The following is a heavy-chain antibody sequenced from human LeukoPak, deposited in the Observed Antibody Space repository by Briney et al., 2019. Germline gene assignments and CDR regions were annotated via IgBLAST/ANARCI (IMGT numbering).Heavy chain of an antibody. D-gene: IGHD2-15*01. CDR3: TRHDLGYCSGGSCYSKDY. CDR2: IRSKANSYAT. J-gene: IGHJ4*02. Sequence: GGSLRLSCAASGFTFSGSAMHWVRQASGKGLEWVGRIRSKANSYATAYAASVKGRFTISRDDSKNTAYLQMNSLKTEDTAVYYCTRHDLGYCSGGSCYSKDYWGQGTLVTVSS. CDR1: GFTFSGSA. V-gene: IGHV3-73*01.